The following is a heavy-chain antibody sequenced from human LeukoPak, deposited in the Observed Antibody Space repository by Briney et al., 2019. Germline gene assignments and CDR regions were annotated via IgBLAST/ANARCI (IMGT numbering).Heavy chain of an antibody. CDR3: ARAPYYDFWSGYSPVGFYFDY. V-gene: IGHV4-34*01. CDR2: INHSGST. Sequence: SETLSLTCAVYGGSFSGYYWSWIRQPLGKGLEWIGEINHSGSTNYNPSLKSRVTISVDTSKNQFSLKLSSVTAADTAVYYCARAPYYDFWSGYSPVGFYFDYWGQGTLVTVSS. J-gene: IGHJ4*02. D-gene: IGHD3-3*01. CDR1: GGSFSGYY.